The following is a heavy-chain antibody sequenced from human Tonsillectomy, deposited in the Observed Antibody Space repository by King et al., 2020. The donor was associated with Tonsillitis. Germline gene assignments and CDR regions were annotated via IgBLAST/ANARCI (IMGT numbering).Heavy chain of an antibody. CDR2: IYYSGCT. V-gene: IGHV4-39*01. Sequence: QLQESGPGLVKPSETLSLTCTVSGGSISSSSYYWGWIRQPPGKGLEWIGRIYYSGCTYCNPSLKSRVTISVDTSKNQFSLRLSSVTAADTAVYYCARLPTVTTWYFDLWGRGTLVTVSS. CDR3: ARLPTVTTWYFDL. J-gene: IGHJ2*01. CDR1: GGSISSSSYY. D-gene: IGHD4-11*01.